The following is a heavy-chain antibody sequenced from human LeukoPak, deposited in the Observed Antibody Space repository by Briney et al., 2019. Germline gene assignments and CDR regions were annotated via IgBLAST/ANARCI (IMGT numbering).Heavy chain of an antibody. CDR1: GFTFSSYA. D-gene: IGHD3-10*01. V-gene: IGHV3-30-3*01. Sequence: GGSLRLSCAASGFTFSSYAVLWVRQAPGTGLEWVAFVSYDGSNKYYADSVKGRFTISRDNSKNTLYLQMNSLRAEDTAVYYCARDLRWGFGSGSYYDYWGQGTLGTVSS. CDR3: ARDLRWGFGSGSYYDY. CDR2: VSYDGSNK. J-gene: IGHJ4*02.